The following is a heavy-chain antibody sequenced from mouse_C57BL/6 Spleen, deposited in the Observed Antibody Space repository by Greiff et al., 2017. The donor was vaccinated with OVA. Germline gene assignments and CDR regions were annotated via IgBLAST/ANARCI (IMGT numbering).Heavy chain of an antibody. V-gene: IGHV8-12*01. CDR1: GFSLSTSGMG. J-gene: IGHJ4*01. D-gene: IGHD2-5*01. CDR2: IYWDDDK. Sequence: QVTLKVSGPGILQSSQTLSLTCSFSGFSLSTSGMGVSWIRQPSGKGLEWLAHIYWDDDKRYNPSLKSRLTISKDTSRNKVFLKITSVDTADTATYYCARMTNAFYSNYQYYAMDYWGQGTSVTVSS. CDR3: ARMTNAFYSNYQYYAMDY.